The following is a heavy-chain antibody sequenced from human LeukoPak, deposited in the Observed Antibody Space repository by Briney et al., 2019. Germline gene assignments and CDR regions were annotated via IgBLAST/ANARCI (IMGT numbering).Heavy chain of an antibody. J-gene: IGHJ4*02. CDR2: ISGSGGST. Sequence: GGSLRLSCAASGLILRSYAMSWVRQAPGKGLEWVSAISGSGGSTYYADSVKGRFTISRYNAKNTVYLQMNSLRVEDTAVYFCAKDPSESYNYGYFDYWGLGTLVTVSS. CDR3: AKDPSESYNYGYFDY. V-gene: IGHV3-23*01. D-gene: IGHD3-10*01. CDR1: GLILRSYA.